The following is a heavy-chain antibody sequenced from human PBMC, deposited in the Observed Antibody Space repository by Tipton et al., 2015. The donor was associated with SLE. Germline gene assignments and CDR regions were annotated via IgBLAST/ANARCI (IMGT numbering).Heavy chain of an antibody. Sequence: QSGPEVKKPGASVKVSYKASGYTLTNYGFNWVRQAPGQGLEWMGWIGADNGNTNYALKFQGRVTMTRDKTTSTAYMELRSLRSDDTAIYYCARDESGFKDFFDYWGQGTLVTVSS. CDR3: ARDESGFKDFFDY. V-gene: IGHV1-18*01. CDR1: GYTLTNYG. J-gene: IGHJ4*02. CDR2: IGADNGNT. D-gene: IGHD5-12*01.